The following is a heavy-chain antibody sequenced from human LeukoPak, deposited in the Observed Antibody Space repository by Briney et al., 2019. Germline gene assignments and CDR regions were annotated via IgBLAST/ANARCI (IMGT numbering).Heavy chain of an antibody. J-gene: IGHJ4*02. CDR2: IDPDSGGT. CDR3: ARGSRGYSGYYSY. V-gene: IGHV1-2*02. D-gene: IGHD5-12*01. CDR1: GYTFNDYY. Sequence: ASVKVSCKASGYTFNDYYIHWVRQAPGQGLEWMGRIDPDSGGTGSPQKFQGRVTMTRDTSISTAYMELSRLRSDDTAVYYCARGSRGYSGYYSYWGQGTLVTVSS.